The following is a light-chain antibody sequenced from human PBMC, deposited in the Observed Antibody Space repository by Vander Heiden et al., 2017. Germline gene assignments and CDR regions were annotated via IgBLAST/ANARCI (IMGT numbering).Light chain of an antibody. J-gene: IGKJ1*01. Sequence: DIKMTQSPSTLSASVRDRVTITCRASQSISSWLAWYQQKPGKAPKLLIYKASSLESGVPSRFSGSGSGTEFTLTISSLQPDDFATYYCQQYNSYPWTFGQGTKVEIK. CDR1: QSISSW. V-gene: IGKV1-5*03. CDR3: QQYNSYPWT. CDR2: KAS.